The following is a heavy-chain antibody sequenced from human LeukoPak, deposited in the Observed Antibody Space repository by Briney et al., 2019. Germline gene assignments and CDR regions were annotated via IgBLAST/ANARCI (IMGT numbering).Heavy chain of an antibody. J-gene: IGHJ3*02. CDR3: ARDPPLLRYFDWLPGRAFDI. Sequence: PGGSLRLSCAASGFTFSSYEMNWVRQAPGKGLEWVSYISSSGSTIYYADSVKGRFTISRDNAKNSLYLQMNSLRAEDTAVFYCARDPPLLRYFDWLPGRAFDIWGQGTMVTVSS. V-gene: IGHV3-48*03. CDR2: ISSSGSTI. CDR1: GFTFSSYE. D-gene: IGHD3-9*01.